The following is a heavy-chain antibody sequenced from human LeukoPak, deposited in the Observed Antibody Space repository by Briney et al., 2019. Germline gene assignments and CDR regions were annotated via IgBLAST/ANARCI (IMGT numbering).Heavy chain of an antibody. V-gene: IGHV1-2*02. J-gene: IGHJ6*03. Sequence: ASVKVSCKASGYTFTGYYFHWVRQAPGQGLEWMGWINPNTAGTNYAQKFLGGVTLTWDTSISTAYMELNRLTSDDSAVYYCATSAGDYRAGHYYYMGVWGKGTSVTVSS. CDR2: INPNTAGT. D-gene: IGHD4-11*01. CDR1: GYTFTGYY. CDR3: ATSAGDYRAGHYYYMGV.